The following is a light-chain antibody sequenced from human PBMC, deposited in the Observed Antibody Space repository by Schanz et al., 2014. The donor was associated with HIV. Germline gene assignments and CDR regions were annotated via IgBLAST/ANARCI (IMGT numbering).Light chain of an antibody. V-gene: IGKV3-20*01. Sequence: EIVLTQSPGTLSLSPGERATPSCRASQSVSSSYLAWYQQKPGQAPRLLIYGASSRATGIPDRFSGSGSGTDLTLTISRLEPEDFAVYYCQQYGSSPLFGQGTKVEIK. CDR3: QQYGSSPL. CDR1: QSVSSSY. CDR2: GAS. J-gene: IGKJ1*01.